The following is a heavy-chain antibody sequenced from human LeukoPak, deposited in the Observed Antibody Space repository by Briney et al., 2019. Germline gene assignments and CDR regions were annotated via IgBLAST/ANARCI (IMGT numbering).Heavy chain of an antibody. J-gene: IGHJ4*02. CDR1: GFAFSSYS. CDR2: ISYDGSNK. CDR3: ARQGGGYYDSSGYYLY. Sequence: GGSLRLSCTASGFAFSSYSMHWVRQAPGKGLGWVAVISYDGSNKYYADSVKGRFTISRDNSRNTLFLQMSSLRAEDTAVYYCARQGGGYYDSSGYYLYWGQGTLVTVSS. V-gene: IGHV3-30*15. D-gene: IGHD3-22*01.